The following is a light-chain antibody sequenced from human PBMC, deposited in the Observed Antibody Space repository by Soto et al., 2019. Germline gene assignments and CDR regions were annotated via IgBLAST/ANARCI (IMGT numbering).Light chain of an antibody. CDR2: GAS. CDR3: QQYGDWSPET. V-gene: IGKV3-15*01. Sequence: EVVLTQSPATLSLSPGDRATLSCRASQSVSRNLAWYQQQPGQAPRLLIYGASTRATGVPARFSGSGSATEFTLSISSLQSEDVAVYYCQQYGDWSPETFGQGTKLEI. CDR1: QSVSRN. J-gene: IGKJ2*01.